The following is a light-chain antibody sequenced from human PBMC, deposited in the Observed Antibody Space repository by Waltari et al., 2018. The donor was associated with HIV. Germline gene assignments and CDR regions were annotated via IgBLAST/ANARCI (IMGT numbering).Light chain of an antibody. CDR2: NKY. Sequence: QSVLTQPPSASGTPGQMVTISCSGGSSYIGRKTVDWYQQVPGMAPKLLIYNKYQRPSGIPDRFSGSKSGTSASLAVRGLQSEDEADYYCAAWEDSLNVWVFGGGTKLTVL. CDR1: SSYIGRKT. V-gene: IGLV1-44*01. J-gene: IGLJ3*02. CDR3: AAWEDSLNVWV.